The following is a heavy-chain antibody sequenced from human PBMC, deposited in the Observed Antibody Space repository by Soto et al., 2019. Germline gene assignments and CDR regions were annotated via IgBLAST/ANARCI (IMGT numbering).Heavy chain of an antibody. CDR1: GFTFSSYA. CDR2: ISGSGGST. CDR3: AKDVLAYCGGDCYERFDY. V-gene: IGHV3-23*01. Sequence: VQLLESGGGLVQPGGSLRLSCAASGFTFSSYAMSWVRQAPGKGLEWVSAISGSGGSTYYADSVKGRFTISRDNSKNTLYLQMNSLRAEDTAVYYCAKDVLAYCGGDCYERFDYWGQGTLVTVSS. J-gene: IGHJ4*02. D-gene: IGHD2-21*02.